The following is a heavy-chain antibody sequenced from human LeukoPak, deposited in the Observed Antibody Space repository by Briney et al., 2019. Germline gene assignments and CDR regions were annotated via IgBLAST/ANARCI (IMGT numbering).Heavy chain of an antibody. Sequence: SVRVSCKASGGTFSSYAISWVRQAPGQGLEWMGRIIPIVGIANYAQKVQGRVTITADKSTSTAYMELSSVRSEDTAVYYCARDLTYYYDSSGYYYDYWGQGTLVTVSS. CDR1: GGTFSSYA. D-gene: IGHD3-22*01. V-gene: IGHV1-69*04. CDR2: IIPIVGIA. J-gene: IGHJ4*02. CDR3: ARDLTYYYDSSGYYYDY.